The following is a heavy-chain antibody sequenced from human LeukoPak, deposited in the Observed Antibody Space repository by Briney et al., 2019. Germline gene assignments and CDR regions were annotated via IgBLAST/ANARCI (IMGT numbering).Heavy chain of an antibody. V-gene: IGHV6-1*01. J-gene: IGHJ5*02. CDR3: ARGHGSWFGGGNWFDP. Sequence: SQTLSLTCAISGDSVSSNSAAWNWIRQSPSRGLEWLGRTYYRSKWYNDYAVSVKRRITINPDTSKNQFSLQLNSVTPEDTAVYYCARGHGSWFGGGNWFDPWGQGTLVTVSS. D-gene: IGHD3-10*01. CDR2: TYYRSKWYN. CDR1: GDSVSSNSAA.